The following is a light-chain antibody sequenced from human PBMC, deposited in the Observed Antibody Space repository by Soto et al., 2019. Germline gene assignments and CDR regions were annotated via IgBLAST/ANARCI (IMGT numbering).Light chain of an antibody. CDR2: GAS. J-gene: IGKJ2*01. V-gene: IGKV3-15*01. CDR3: HQYNNWPYA. CDR1: QSVAGD. Sequence: EIVVTQSRATLSLSLGDRATLSCRASQSVAGDLAWYQQRPGQAPRLLIFGASTRATDTPTRFSGSGSGTEFTLTINSLQSEDFAVYFCHQYNNWPYAFGQGTKLEI.